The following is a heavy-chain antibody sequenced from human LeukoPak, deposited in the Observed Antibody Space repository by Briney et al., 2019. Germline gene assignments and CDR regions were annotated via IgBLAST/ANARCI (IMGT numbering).Heavy chain of an antibody. CDR2: ISGSGDST. D-gene: IGHD5-12*01. J-gene: IGHJ4*02. V-gene: IGHV3-23*01. CDR3: ARVGYSGYDYDY. CDR1: GFTFSSYA. Sequence: GGSLRLSCEASGFTFSSYAMSWVRQAPEKGLEWVSVISGSGDSTYYADSVEGRCTSSRDNSKDALYLQMNSLRAEDTAVYYCARVGYSGYDYDYWGQGTLVTVSS.